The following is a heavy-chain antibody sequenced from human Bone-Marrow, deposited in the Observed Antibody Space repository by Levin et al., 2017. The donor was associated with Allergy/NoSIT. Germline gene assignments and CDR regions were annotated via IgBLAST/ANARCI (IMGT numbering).Heavy chain of an antibody. CDR1: GFTFGSFW. CDR3: ARQYGYYYFYLDV. V-gene: IGHV3-7*03. Sequence: GESLKISCSASGFTFGSFWMNWVRQAPGKGLEWVATIKDDGSETFYGDSVKGRFSISRDNVENSVSLHMNSLRAEDTAVYYCARQYGYYYFYLDVWGKGTTVAVSS. CDR2: IKDDGSET. D-gene: IGHD3/OR15-3a*01. J-gene: IGHJ6*03.